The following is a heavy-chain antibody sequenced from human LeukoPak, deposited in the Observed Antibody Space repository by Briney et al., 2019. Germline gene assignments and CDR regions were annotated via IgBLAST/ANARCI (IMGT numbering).Heavy chain of an antibody. CDR3: TPNGDYAWPFDY. V-gene: IGHV3-15*01. CDR1: GFSFSNAW. D-gene: IGHD4-17*01. Sequence: GGSLRLSCAVSGFSFSNAWMNWVRQAPGKGPEWVGRIKSKADGGTTDYAAPVKGRFTISRDDSKNTLYLQMNSLKTEDTAVYYCTPNGDYAWPFDYWGQGTLVTVSS. CDR2: IKSKADGGTT. J-gene: IGHJ4*02.